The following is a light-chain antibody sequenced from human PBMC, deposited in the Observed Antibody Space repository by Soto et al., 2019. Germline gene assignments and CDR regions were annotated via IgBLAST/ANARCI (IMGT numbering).Light chain of an antibody. V-gene: IGLV2-14*01. CDR3: NSYTSSRTWV. Sequence: QSALTQPASVSGSPGQSITISCTGTTSDVGAYNYVSWYQQLPGKAPKLMIYDVSDRPSGVSNRFSGSKSGNTASLTISGLQGEDEADYYCNSYTSSRTWVFGGGTKLTVL. CDR2: DVS. CDR1: TSDVGAYNY. J-gene: IGLJ3*02.